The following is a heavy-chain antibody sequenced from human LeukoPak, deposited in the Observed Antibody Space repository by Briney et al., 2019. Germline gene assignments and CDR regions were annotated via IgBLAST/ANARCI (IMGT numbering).Heavy chain of an antibody. D-gene: IGHD2-15*01. V-gene: IGHV3-7*01. CDR2: IKEDGSAK. CDR1: GFTFSNYW. Sequence: GGSLRLSCAASGFTFSNYWMSWVRQAPGKGLEWVANIKEDGSAKYYVDSVKGRFTISRDNAKNSLYLQLNSLRAEDTAVYYCGRQAAPDYWGQGTLVTVSS. CDR3: GRQAAPDY. J-gene: IGHJ4*02.